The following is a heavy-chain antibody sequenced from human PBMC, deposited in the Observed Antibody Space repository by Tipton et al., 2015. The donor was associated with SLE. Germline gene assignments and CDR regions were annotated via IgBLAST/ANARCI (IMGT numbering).Heavy chain of an antibody. D-gene: IGHD6-13*01. CDR3: ARVNIAAAGHFDY. J-gene: IGHJ4*02. Sequence: TLSLTCTVSGGSISSGSYYWSWIRQPAGKGLEWIGRIYISGSTNYNPSLKSRVTISVDTSKNQFSLKLSSVTAADTAVYYCARVNIAAAGHFDYWGQGTLVTVSS. V-gene: IGHV4-61*02. CDR2: IYISGST. CDR1: GGSISSGSYY.